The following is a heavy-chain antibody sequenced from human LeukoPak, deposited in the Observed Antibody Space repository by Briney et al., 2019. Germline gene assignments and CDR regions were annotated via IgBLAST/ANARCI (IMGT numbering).Heavy chain of an antibody. D-gene: IGHD3-9*01. V-gene: IGHV1-18*01. CDR1: GYTFTNYG. CDR2: ISADNGNT. J-gene: IGHJ4*02. Sequence: ASVKVSCKASGYTFTNYGISWVRQAPGQGLEWMGWISADNGNTYYTQNFQGRVSMTIDTSTSTAYMEVRSLRSDDTAVLYCARVDILTGYYFFDSWGQGTLVTVSS. CDR3: ARVDILTGYYFFDS.